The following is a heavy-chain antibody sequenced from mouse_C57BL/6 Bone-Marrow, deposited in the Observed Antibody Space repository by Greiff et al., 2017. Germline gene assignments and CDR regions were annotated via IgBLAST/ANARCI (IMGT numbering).Heavy chain of an antibody. J-gene: IGHJ3*01. Sequence: EVKVVESGGGLVQPGGSLSLSCAASGFTFTDYYMSWVRQPPGKALEWLGFIRNKANGYTTEYSASVKGRFTISRDNSQSILYLQMNALRAEDSATYYCARYDCGSGSWFAYWGQGTLVTVSA. CDR3: ARYDCGSGSWFAY. CDR2: IRNKANGYTT. V-gene: IGHV7-3*01. CDR1: GFTFTDYY. D-gene: IGHD1-1*01.